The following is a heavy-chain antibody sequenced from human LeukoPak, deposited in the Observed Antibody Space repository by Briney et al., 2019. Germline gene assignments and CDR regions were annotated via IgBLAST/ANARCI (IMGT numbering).Heavy chain of an antibody. CDR3: VKLHSSSWYNPTDY. V-gene: IGHV3-23*01. Sequence: GGSLRLSCAASGFTFISYAMTWVRQAPGKGLEWVSIISGSGGGTYYADSVKGRFTISRDNSKNTVYLQMNSLRAEDTAVYYCVKLHSSSWYNPTDYWGQGTLVTVSS. CDR2: ISGSGGGT. CDR1: GFTFISYA. J-gene: IGHJ4*02. D-gene: IGHD6-13*01.